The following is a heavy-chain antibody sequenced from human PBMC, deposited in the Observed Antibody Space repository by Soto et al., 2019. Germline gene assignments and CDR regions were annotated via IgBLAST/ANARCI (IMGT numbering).Heavy chain of an antibody. CDR2: ISAYNGNT. J-gene: IGHJ6*04. V-gene: IGHV1-18*01. D-gene: IGHD3-10*01. CDR1: GYTFTSYG. Sequence: ASVKVSCKASGYTFTSYGITWVRQAPGQGLEWMGWISAYNGNTNYAQKLQGRVTMTTDTSTSTAYMDLRSLRSDDTAVYYCARGPVSQGVGEFRYYYDMDVWGKGTTVTVSS. CDR3: ARGPVSQGVGEFRYYYDMDV.